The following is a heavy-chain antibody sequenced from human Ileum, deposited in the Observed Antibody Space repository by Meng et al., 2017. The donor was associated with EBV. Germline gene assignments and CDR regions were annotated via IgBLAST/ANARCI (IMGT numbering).Heavy chain of an antibody. D-gene: IGHD3-16*01. CDR3: ARASRVLGGFDY. J-gene: IGHJ4*02. Sequence: QVQLVQSGAEVKKPGASVKVSCKASGYTFTGYYMHWVRQAPGQGLAWMGWINPNSGGTNCAQKFQGWVTMTRDTSISTAYMEVSSLRSADTAVYYCARASRVLGGFDYWGQGTLVTVAS. CDR1: GYTFTGYY. CDR2: INPNSGGT. V-gene: IGHV1-2*04.